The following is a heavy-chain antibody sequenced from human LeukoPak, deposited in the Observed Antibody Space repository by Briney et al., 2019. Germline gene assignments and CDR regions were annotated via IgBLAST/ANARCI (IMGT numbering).Heavy chain of an antibody. D-gene: IGHD1-1*01. J-gene: IGHJ4*02. CDR2: ISGSGGRT. V-gene: IGHV3-23*01. Sequence: GGSLRLSCAASGFTFSSYAMSWVRQAPGKGLEWVSTISGSGGRTYYADSVKGRFTISRDNSKNTLYLQMNSLRAEDTAVYYCAKDRSDWNAMDYWGQGTLVTVSS. CDR3: AKDRSDWNAMDY. CDR1: GFTFSSYA.